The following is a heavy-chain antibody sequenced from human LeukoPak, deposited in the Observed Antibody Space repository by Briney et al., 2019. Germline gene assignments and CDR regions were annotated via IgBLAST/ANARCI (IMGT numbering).Heavy chain of an antibody. Sequence: PGGSLRLSCAASGFTFSSYSMNWVRQAPGKGLEWVSYISSSSSTIYYADSVKGRFTISRDNAKNSLYLQMSSLRAEDTAVYYCARGVGYCRSSSCYAGIYFDYWGQGTLVTVSS. CDR3: ARGVGYCRSSSCYAGIYFDY. J-gene: IGHJ4*02. V-gene: IGHV3-48*01. CDR2: ISSSSSTI. D-gene: IGHD2-2*01. CDR1: GFTFSSYS.